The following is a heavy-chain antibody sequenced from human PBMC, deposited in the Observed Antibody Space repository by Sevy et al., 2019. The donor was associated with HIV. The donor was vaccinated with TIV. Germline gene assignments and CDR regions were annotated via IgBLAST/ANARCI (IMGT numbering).Heavy chain of an antibody. CDR3: ARVVAYCSGGSCFTGYYYGMDV. Sequence: GGFLRLSCAASGFTFSNYNMNWVRQAPGKGLEWVSSISSSSNYISYSDSMKGRFTISRDNAKNSLYLQINSLRAEDTAIYYCARVVAYCSGGSCFTGYYYGMDVWGQGTTVTVSS. D-gene: IGHD2-15*01. CDR1: GFTFSNYN. V-gene: IGHV3-21*01. CDR2: ISSSSNYI. J-gene: IGHJ6*02.